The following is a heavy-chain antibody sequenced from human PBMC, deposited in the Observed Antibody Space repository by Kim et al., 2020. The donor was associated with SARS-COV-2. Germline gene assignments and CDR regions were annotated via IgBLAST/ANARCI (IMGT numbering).Heavy chain of an antibody. J-gene: IGHJ5*02. CDR3: AKPIAVTGTGGFDP. D-gene: IGHD6-19*01. Sequence: ADSVKGRFTISSDNAKNPLYLQMNSLRVEDTAVYYCAKPIAVTGTGGFDPWGQGTLVTVSS. V-gene: IGHV3-74*01.